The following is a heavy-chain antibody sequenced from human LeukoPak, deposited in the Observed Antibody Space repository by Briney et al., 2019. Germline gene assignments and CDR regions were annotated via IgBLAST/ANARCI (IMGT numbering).Heavy chain of an antibody. CDR3: ARGERYYFDY. CDR1: GFTVSSNY. J-gene: IGHJ4*02. V-gene: IGHV3-66*02. CDR2: IYSGGST. Sequence: GGSLRLSCAASGFTVSSNYMSWVRQALGKWLEWVSVIYSGGSTYYADSVKGRFTISRDNSKNTLYLQMNSLRAEDTAVYYCARGERYYFDYWGQGTLVTVSS.